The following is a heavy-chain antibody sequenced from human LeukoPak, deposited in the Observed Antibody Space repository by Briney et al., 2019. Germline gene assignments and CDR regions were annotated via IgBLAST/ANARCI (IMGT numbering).Heavy chain of an antibody. CDR1: GGSISSYY. V-gene: IGHV4-4*09. Sequence: SETLFLTCTVSGGSISSYYWSWIRQPPGKGLEWIGYIYTSGSTNYNPSLKSRVTISVDTSKNQFSLKLSSVTAADTAVYYCARHRVGATPLFDYWGQGTLVTVSS. CDR3: ARHRVGATPLFDY. D-gene: IGHD1-26*01. CDR2: IYTSGST. J-gene: IGHJ4*02.